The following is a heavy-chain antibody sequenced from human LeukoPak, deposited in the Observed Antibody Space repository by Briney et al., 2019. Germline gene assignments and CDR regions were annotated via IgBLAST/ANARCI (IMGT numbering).Heavy chain of an antibody. V-gene: IGHV3-48*04. CDR3: AREVPAAYNWFDP. D-gene: IGHD2-2*01. CDR1: GFTFSSYS. J-gene: IGHJ5*02. CDR2: ISSSSSTI. Sequence: GGSLRLSCAASGFTFSSYSMNWVRQAPGKGLEWVSYISSSSSTIYYADSVKGRFTISRDNTKNSLYLQMNSLRAEDTAVYYCAREVPAAYNWFDPWGQGTLVTVSS.